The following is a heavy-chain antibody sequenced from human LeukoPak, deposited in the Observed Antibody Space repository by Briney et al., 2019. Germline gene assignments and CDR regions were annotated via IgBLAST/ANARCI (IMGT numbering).Heavy chain of an antibody. J-gene: IGHJ6*03. D-gene: IGHD3-3*01. CDR2: ISSSSSYI. CDR3: ARAPSKYDFWSGYHYYYMDV. Sequence: GGSLRLSCTTSGFNFRAYWMAWVRQAPGKGLEWVSSISSSSSYIYYADSVKGRFTISRDNAKNSLYLQMNSLRAEDTAVYYCARAPSKYDFWSGYHYYYMDVWGKGTTVTVSS. CDR1: GFNFRAYW. V-gene: IGHV3-21*01.